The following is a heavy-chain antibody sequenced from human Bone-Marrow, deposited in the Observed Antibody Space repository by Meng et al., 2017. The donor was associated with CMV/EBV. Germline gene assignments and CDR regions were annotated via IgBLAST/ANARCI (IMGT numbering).Heavy chain of an antibody. D-gene: IGHD6-25*01. CDR1: GFTFSSYA. Sequence: GESLKISCAASGFTFSSYAMSWVRQAPGKGLEWVSVIYSGGSSTYYADSVKGRFTISRDNSKNTLYLQMNSLRAEDTAVYYCAKDHGAAEWGQGTLVTAPQ. V-gene: IGHV3-23*03. CDR2: IYSGGSST. CDR3: AKDHGAAE. J-gene: IGHJ4*02.